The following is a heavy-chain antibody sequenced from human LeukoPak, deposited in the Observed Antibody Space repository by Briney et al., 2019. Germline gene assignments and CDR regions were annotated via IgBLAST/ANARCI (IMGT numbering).Heavy chain of an antibody. CDR3: ARPPPYYYYGMDV. CDR1: GYTFTSYY. J-gene: IGHJ6*02. Sequence: GAPVKVSCKASGYTFTSYYKHWVRQAPGQGLEWMGIINPSGGSTSYAQKFQGRVTMTRDTSTSTVYMELSSLRSEDTAVYYCARPPPYYYYGMDVWGQGTTVTVSS. CDR2: INPSGGST. V-gene: IGHV1-46*01.